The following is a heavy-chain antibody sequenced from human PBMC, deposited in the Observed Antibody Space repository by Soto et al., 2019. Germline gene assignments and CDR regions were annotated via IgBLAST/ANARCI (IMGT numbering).Heavy chain of an antibody. V-gene: IGHV2-5*02. CDR3: ANKGGGDRILDY. D-gene: IGHD3-16*01. CDR2: IYWDGYK. Sequence: QITLKESGPTLVKPTQTLTLTCAFSGFSLRTSGVGVGWIRQPPGKALEWLALIYWDGYKHYSPSLKSRLTSTEDTSKNQVVLTMTNMDPVDTATYYCANKGGGDRILDYWGQGTLVTVSS. J-gene: IGHJ4*02. CDR1: GFSLRTSGVG.